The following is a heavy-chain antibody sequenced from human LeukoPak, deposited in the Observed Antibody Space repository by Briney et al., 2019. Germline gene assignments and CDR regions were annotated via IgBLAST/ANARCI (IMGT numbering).Heavy chain of an antibody. V-gene: IGHV4-39*07. J-gene: IGHJ5*02. Sequence: SETLSLTCTVSGGSISSSSYYWGWIRQPPGKRLEWIGSIYYSGSTYYNPSLKSRVTISVDTSKNQFSLKLSSVTAADTAVYYCARDLMVRDENWFDPWGQGTLVTVSS. CDR3: ARDLMVRDENWFDP. D-gene: IGHD3-10*01. CDR1: GGSISSSSYY. CDR2: IYYSGST.